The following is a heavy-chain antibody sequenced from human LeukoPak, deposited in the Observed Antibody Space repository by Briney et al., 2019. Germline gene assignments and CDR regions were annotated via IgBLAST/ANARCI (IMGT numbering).Heavy chain of an antibody. CDR2: ISWNSGSI. V-gene: IGHV3-9*01. CDR1: GLTFDDYA. Sequence: GGSLRLSCAASGLTFDDYAMHWVRQAPGKGLEWVSGISWNSGSIGYADPVKGRFTISRDNAKNSLYLQMNSLRAEDTALYYCAKAPSGIAVAGYFDYWGQGTLVTVSS. J-gene: IGHJ4*02. CDR3: AKAPSGIAVAGYFDY. D-gene: IGHD6-19*01.